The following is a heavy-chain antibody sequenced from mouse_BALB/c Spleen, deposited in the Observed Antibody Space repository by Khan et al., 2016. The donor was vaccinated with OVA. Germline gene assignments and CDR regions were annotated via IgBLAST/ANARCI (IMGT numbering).Heavy chain of an antibody. V-gene: IGHV5-9-3*01. CDR2: VSSGGSYT. J-gene: IGHJ2*01. D-gene: IGHD2-3*01. CDR3: ARQGGIYDGPFDY. CDR1: GFTFNNYA. Sequence: EVELVESGGGLVKPGWSLKLSCAASGFTFNNYAMSWVRQTPEKRLEWVATVSSGGSYTYYPDNVKGRFTISRANAESTLYLHMSSLRSEDTAMYYCARQGGIYDGPFDYWAKAPLSQSP.